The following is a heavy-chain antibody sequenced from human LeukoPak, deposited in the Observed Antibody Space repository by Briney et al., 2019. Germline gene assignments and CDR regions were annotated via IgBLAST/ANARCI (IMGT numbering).Heavy chain of an antibody. Sequence: SETLSLTCAVYGGSFSGYYWSWIRQPPGKGLEWIGEINHSGSTNYNPSLKSRVTISVDTSKNQFSLKLSSVTAADTAVYYCARDQSGEVDYWGQGTLVTVSS. J-gene: IGHJ4*02. CDR1: GGSFSGYY. D-gene: IGHD1-26*01. CDR3: ARDQSGEVDY. V-gene: IGHV4-34*01. CDR2: INHSGST.